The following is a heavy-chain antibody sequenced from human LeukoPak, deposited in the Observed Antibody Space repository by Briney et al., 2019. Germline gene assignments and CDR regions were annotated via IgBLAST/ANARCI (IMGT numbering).Heavy chain of an antibody. J-gene: IGHJ3*02. D-gene: IGHD3-22*01. V-gene: IGHV3-7*01. CDR1: GFTFSEYG. Sequence: GGSLRLSCAASGFTFSEYGIHWVRQAPGKGLEWVANIKQDGSEKYYVDSVEGRFTISRDNAKNSLYLQMNSLRAEDTAVYYCARRDSSGYWGAFDIWGQGTMVTVSS. CDR3: ARRDSSGYWGAFDI. CDR2: IKQDGSEK.